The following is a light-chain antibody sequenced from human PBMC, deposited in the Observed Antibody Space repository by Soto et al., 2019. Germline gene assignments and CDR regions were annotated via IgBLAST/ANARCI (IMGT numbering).Light chain of an antibody. V-gene: IGKV3-15*01. CDR3: QHDHNWPIT. CDR1: ESVSSY. CDR2: DAS. Sequence: EIVMTQSPATLSVSPGESATLSCRASESVSSYLAWHQQKPGQAPRILMYDASTRATGISARFSGSGSGTEFTLTISSLQSEDFAVYCCQHDHNWPITFGQGTRLEI. J-gene: IGKJ5*01.